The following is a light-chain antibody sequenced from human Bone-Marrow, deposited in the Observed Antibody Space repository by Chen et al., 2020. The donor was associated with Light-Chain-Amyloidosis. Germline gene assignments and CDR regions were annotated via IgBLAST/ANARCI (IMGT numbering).Light chain of an antibody. Sequence: SYELTQPPSVSVSPGQTARITCSGDYLPKKYAYWAQQKQGQAPVLVIHRDTERPSGISERFSGSSSGTTATLTISGVQAEDEADYHCQSSDSSGTYEVIFGGGTKLTVL. J-gene: IGLJ2*01. CDR3: QSSDSSGTYEVI. CDR2: RDT. CDR1: YLPKKY. V-gene: IGLV3-25*03.